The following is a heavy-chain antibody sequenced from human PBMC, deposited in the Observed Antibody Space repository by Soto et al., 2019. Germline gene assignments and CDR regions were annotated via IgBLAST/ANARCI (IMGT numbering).Heavy chain of an antibody. CDR3: ARGSSGWYFFDY. J-gene: IGHJ4*02. CDR1: GFTVSSNY. V-gene: IGHV3-53*01. Sequence: EVQLVESGGGLIQPGGSLRLSCAASGFTVSSNYVSWARQAPGKGLEWVSVLHSGGTTYYADSVKGRFTISRDNSKNTLYLQMNSLRAEDTAVYYCARGSSGWYFFDYWGQGALVTVSS. CDR2: LHSGGTT. D-gene: IGHD6-19*01.